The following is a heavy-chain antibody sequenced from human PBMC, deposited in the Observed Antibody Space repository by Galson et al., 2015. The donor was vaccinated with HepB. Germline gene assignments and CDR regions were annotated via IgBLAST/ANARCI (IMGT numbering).Heavy chain of an antibody. J-gene: IGHJ6*03. CDR1: GYTFTSYA. CDR2: INTNTGNP. D-gene: IGHD3-3*01. Sequence: SVKVSCKASGYTFTSYAMNWVRQAPGQGLEWMGWINTNTGNPTYAQGFTGRFVFSLDTSVSTAYLQISSLKAEDTAVYYCARDLRDDFWSGYFPSSYYYYYMDVWGKGTTVTVSS. V-gene: IGHV7-4-1*02. CDR3: ARDLRDDFWSGYFPSSYYYYYMDV.